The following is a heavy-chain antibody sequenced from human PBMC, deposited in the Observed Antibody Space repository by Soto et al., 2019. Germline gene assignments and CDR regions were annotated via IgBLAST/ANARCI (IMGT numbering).Heavy chain of an antibody. CDR3: ARDSPNDYVWGSYRYDY. Sequence: EVQLVESGGGLVQPGGSLRLSCAASGFTFSSYSMNWVRQAPGKGLEWVSYISSSSSTIYYADSVKGRFTISRDNAKNSLYLQMNSLRAEDTAVYYCARDSPNDYVWGSYRYDYWGQGTLVTVSS. CDR1: GFTFSSYS. V-gene: IGHV3-48*01. D-gene: IGHD3-16*02. J-gene: IGHJ4*02. CDR2: ISSSSSTI.